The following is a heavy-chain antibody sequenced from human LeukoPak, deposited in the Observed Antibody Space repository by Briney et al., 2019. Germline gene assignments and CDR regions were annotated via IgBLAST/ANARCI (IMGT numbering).Heavy chain of an antibody. D-gene: IGHD6-13*01. V-gene: IGHV3-64*01. J-gene: IGHJ4*02. CDR3: AREDPSGSTWFDY. CDR1: GFTFSAFS. CDR2: ISSDGGST. Sequence: GGSLRLSCVASGFTFSAFSMHWVRQAPGKGLESVSAISSDGGSTYYANSVRGRFTVSRDNSKNTLYLQMGSLRAEDMAVYYCAREDPSGSTWFDYWGQGTLVAVSS.